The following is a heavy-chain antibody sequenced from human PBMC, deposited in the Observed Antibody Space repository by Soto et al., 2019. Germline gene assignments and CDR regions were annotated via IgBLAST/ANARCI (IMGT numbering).Heavy chain of an antibody. V-gene: IGHV3-11*01. CDR1: GFTFTDYY. J-gene: IGHJ4*02. CDR2: ISSSGSTI. CDR3: AKRMAAAGSFDS. D-gene: IGHD6-13*01. Sequence: PDRSMRLSCGASGFTFTDYYRSWIRQAPGKGLEWVSYISSSGSTIYYADSVKGRFTISRDNSKNTLYLQMNSLRAEDTAVYYCAKRMAAAGSFDSWGQGTLVTVSS.